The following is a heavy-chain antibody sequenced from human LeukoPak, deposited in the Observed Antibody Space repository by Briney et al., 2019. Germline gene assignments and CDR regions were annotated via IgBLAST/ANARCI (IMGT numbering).Heavy chain of an antibody. Sequence: GSPRVSCAASGFIFSDFYMTWIRQAPGKGLEWVSFISGRTAYASYAESLKGRFTISRDNAKNSLFLQMNNLRPEDTAVYYCARAIGATPTLDSWGQGTLVSVSS. V-gene: IGHV3-11*06. D-gene: IGHD1-26*01. CDR2: ISGRTAYA. CDR3: ARAIGATPTLDS. J-gene: IGHJ4*02. CDR1: GFIFSDFY.